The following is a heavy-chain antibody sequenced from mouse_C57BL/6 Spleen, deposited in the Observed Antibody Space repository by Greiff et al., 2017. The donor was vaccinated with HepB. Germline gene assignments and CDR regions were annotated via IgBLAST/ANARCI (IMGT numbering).Heavy chain of an antibody. Sequence: EVMLVESGGGLVQPGGSLSLSCAASGFTFTDYYMSWVRQPPGKALEWLGFIRNKANGYTTEYSASVKGRFTISRDNYQSILYLQMNALRAEDSATYYCARSYYDYDGTWFAYWGQGTLVTVSA. CDR2: IRNKANGYTT. CDR1: GFTFTDYY. V-gene: IGHV7-3*01. D-gene: IGHD2-4*01. CDR3: ARSYYDYDGTWFAY. J-gene: IGHJ3*01.